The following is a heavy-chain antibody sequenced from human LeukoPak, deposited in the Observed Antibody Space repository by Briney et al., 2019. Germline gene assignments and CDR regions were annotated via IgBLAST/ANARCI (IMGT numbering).Heavy chain of an antibody. CDR3: ATAVSNWNYFDY. Sequence: GASVKVSCKXSGYTLTEISMHWVRQAPRKGLEWMGGFDPGDGETIYAQKFQGRVTMTEDTSTDTAYMELSSLRSEDTAVYYCATAVSNWNYFDYWGQGTLVTVSS. J-gene: IGHJ4*02. D-gene: IGHD1-1*01. V-gene: IGHV1-24*01. CDR1: GYTLTEIS. CDR2: FDPGDGET.